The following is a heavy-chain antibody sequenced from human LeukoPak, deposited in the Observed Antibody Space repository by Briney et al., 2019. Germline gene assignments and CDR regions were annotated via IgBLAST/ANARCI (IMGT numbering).Heavy chain of an antibody. V-gene: IGHV3-48*04. CDR3: ARAYGVVAAGPPAH. J-gene: IGHJ4*02. CDR1: GFTFSSYS. CDR2: ISSSSSTI. Sequence: GCLRLSCAASGFTFSSYSMNWVRQAPGKGLEWVSYISSSSSTIYYADSVKGRFTISRDNAKNSLYLQMNSLRAEDTAVYYCARAYGVVAAGPPAHWGQGTLVTVSS. D-gene: IGHD2-15*01.